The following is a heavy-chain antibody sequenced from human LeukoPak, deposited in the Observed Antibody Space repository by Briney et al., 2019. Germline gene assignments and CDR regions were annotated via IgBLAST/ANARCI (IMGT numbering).Heavy chain of an antibody. CDR3: ARNWAKSAAGRRYFDY. D-gene: IGHD6-13*01. J-gene: IGHJ4*02. V-gene: IGHV4-39*01. CDR2: VSYGATS. CDR1: GGSISSDNYY. Sequence: SETLSLTCAVSGGSISSDNYYWGWIRQPPGKGLEWIVSVSYGATSHYNPSLRSRLTISIDTSKSQFSLKLTSVTAADTAVYYCARNWAKSAAGRRYFDYWGQGALVTVSS.